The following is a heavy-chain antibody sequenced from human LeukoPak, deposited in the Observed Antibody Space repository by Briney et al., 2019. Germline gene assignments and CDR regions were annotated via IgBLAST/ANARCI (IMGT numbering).Heavy chain of an antibody. J-gene: IGHJ2*01. D-gene: IGHD2-15*01. Sequence: GGSLRLSCAASGFTFSKYGMYWVRQAPGKGLEWVSSISSSSSYIYYADSVKGRFTISRDNARNSLYLQMNSLRAEDTAVYYCARDGLAAATLHWCFDLWGRGTLVTVSS. CDR1: GFTFSKYG. V-gene: IGHV3-21*01. CDR2: ISSSSSYI. CDR3: ARDGLAAATLHWCFDL.